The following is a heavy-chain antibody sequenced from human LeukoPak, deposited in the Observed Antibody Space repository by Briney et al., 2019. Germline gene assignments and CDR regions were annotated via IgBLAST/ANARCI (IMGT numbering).Heavy chain of an antibody. J-gene: IGHJ6*03. D-gene: IGHD3-16*02. CDR2: INHSGST. CDR3: ARGRRDDYVWGSYRYPPDWCYMDV. V-gene: IGHV4-34*01. CDR1: GGSFSGYY. Sequence: PSETLSLTCAVYGGSFSGYYWSWIRQPPGKGLEWIGEINHSGSTNYNPSLKSRVTISVDTSKNQFSLKLSSVTAADTAVYYCARGRRDDYVWGSYRYPPDWCYMDVWGKGTTVTASS.